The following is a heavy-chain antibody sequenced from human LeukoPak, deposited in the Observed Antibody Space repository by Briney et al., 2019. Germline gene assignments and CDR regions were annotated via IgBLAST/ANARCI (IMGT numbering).Heavy chain of an antibody. CDR3: ARPHYDYVWGSYRHFDY. J-gene: IGHJ4*02. Sequence: ASVTVSCKASGYTFTSYYMHWVRQAPGQGLEWMGIINPSGGSTSYAQKFQGRVTMTRDTSTSTVYMELSSLRSEDTAVYYCARPHYDYVWGSYRHFDYWGQGTLVTVSS. D-gene: IGHD3-16*02. V-gene: IGHV1-46*01. CDR2: INPSGGST. CDR1: GYTFTSYY.